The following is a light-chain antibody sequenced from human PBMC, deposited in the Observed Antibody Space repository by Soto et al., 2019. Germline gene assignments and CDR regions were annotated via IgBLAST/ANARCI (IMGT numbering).Light chain of an antibody. Sequence: QSALTQPPSASGTPGQRVSIYCCGDSSTFATNYVHWYQQLPGAAPKLLIYRSDQRPSGVPERFSGSKTGTSASLTISGLRPEDEAHYYCAAYTGNLNGPVFGGGTQLTVL. J-gene: IGLJ7*01. CDR3: AAYTGNLNGPV. CDR1: SSTFATNY. V-gene: IGLV1-47*01. CDR2: RSD.